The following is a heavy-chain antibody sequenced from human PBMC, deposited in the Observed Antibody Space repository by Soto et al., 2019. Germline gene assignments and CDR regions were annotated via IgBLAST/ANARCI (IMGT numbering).Heavy chain of an antibody. CDR3: ARTRSDDYYYYGMDV. CDR1: GYTFTSYY. J-gene: IGHJ6*02. CDR2: INPSGVST. Sequence: GASVQVSCKASGYTFTSYYMHWVRQAPGQGLEWMGIINPSGVSTSYAQKFQGRVTMTRDTSTSTVYMELSSLRSEDTAVYYCARTRSDDYYYYGMDVWGQGTTVT. V-gene: IGHV1-46*01.